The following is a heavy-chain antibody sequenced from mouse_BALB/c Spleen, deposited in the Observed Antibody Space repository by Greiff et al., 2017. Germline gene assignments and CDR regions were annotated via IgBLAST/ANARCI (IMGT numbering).Heavy chain of an antibody. CDR2: IYPGNVNT. J-gene: IGHJ1*01. CDR3: AREDYGSSQYFDV. Sequence: VQLQQSGPELVKPGASVRISCKASGYTFTSYYIHWVKQRPGQGLEWIGWIYPGNVNTKYNEKFKGKATLTADKSSSTAYMQLSRLTSEDSAVYFCAREDYGSSQYFDVWGAGTTVTVSS. CDR1: GYTFTSYY. V-gene: IGHV1S56*01. D-gene: IGHD1-1*01.